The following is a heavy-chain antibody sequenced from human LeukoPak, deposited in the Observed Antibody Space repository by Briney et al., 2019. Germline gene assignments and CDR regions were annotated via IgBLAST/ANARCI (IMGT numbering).Heavy chain of an antibody. CDR2: IGPTGSDR. D-gene: IGHD1-14*01. CDR1: GLTFSTSG. CDR3: ATETNGRHYDY. V-gene: IGHV3-21*06. J-gene: IGHJ4*02. Sequence: GGYLRLSCTASGLTFSTSGFNWVRQAPGKGLEWVASIGPTGSDRYHADSIKGRFTISRDNANNFLYLQMNSLRAEDTAVYYCATETNGRHYDYWGQGTLLTVSS.